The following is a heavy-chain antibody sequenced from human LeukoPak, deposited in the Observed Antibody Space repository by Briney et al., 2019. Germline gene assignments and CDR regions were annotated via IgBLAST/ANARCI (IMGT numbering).Heavy chain of an antibody. V-gene: IGHV3-7*05. CDR1: GLTFSSSW. D-gene: IGHD2/OR15-2a*01. CDR2: IKRDGSEK. CDR3: ARDKWLYSNS. J-gene: IGHJ1*01. Sequence: GGSLRLSCTAPGLTFSSSWMTWVRQVPGKGLEWVANIKRDGSEKNYVDSVKGRFTISWDNAKSSLSLQMNSLRAEDTAVYYCARDKWLYSNSGGQGTLVTVAS.